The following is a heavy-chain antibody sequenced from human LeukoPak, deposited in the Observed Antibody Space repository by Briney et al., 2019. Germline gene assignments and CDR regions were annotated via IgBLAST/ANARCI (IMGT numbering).Heavy chain of an antibody. CDR2: INQDGSEK. Sequence: GGSLRLSCAASGFTFNKYWMTWVRQAPGKGLEWVASINQDGSEKYSVDSVKGRFTISRDNAESSLYLQMNSLRVDDTAVYYCAGDHVVAGLLFDYWGQGTLVTVAS. CDR1: GFTFNKYW. J-gene: IGHJ4*02. V-gene: IGHV3-7*01. D-gene: IGHD6-19*01. CDR3: AGDHVVAGLLFDY.